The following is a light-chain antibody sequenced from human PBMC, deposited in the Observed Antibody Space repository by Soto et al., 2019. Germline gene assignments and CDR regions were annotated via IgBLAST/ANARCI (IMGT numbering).Light chain of an antibody. CDR3: TSYTSSTPFYV. CDR1: KTDVDNYDY. V-gene: IGLV2-14*03. J-gene: IGLJ1*01. CDR2: DVS. Sequence: QSVLTQPASVSGPPGKTFAISCPEVKTDVDNYDYVSSYQQHPGQVPQLIIYDVSNRPSGVSDRFSGSKSGNTASLTISGLQAEDEADYYCTSYTSSTPFYVFGTGTKVTVL.